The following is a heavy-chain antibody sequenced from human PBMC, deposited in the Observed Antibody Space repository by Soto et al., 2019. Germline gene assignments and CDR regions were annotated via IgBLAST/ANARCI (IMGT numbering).Heavy chain of an antibody. D-gene: IGHD2-15*01. CDR1: GYSITSGYY. CDR2: IYHSGNT. V-gene: IGHV4-38-2*02. J-gene: IGHJ6*02. Sequence: PSETLSLTCAVSGYSITSGYYWGWIRPPPGKGLEWIGSIYHSGNTYYNPSLKSRVTISVETSKNQCSLRLSSVTAAVTSVYYYVREGVPYCRGGSCYSDYYYYTMDVWGQGTTVTVSS. CDR3: VREGVPYCRGGSCYSDYYYYTMDV.